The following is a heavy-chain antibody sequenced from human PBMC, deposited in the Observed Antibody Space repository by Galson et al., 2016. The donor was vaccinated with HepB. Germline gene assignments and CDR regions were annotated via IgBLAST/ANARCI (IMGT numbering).Heavy chain of an antibody. J-gene: IGHJ4*02. CDR2: IRSKIYGGTT. V-gene: IGHV3-49*03. Sequence: SLRLSCAASGFTFGDYAMSWFRQAPGKGLDWVGFIRSKIYGGTTEYAASVKGRFTISRDDSKSIAYLQMNSLKTEDTAVYYCTRCSGGSCYGEGFDYWCQGTLVTVSS. CDR3: TRCSGGSCYGEGFDY. CDR1: GFTFGDYA. D-gene: IGHD2-15*01.